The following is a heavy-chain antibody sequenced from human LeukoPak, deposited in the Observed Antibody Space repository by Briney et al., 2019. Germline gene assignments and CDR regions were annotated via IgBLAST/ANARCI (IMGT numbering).Heavy chain of an antibody. V-gene: IGHV3-64*01. CDR1: GFTFSSYA. J-gene: IGHJ6*03. Sequence: GGSLRLSCAASGFTFSSYAMHWVRRAPGKGLEYVSAISSNGGSTYYANSVKGRFTISRDNSKNTLYLQMGSLRAEDMAVYYCARGGKDYYYYYMDVWGKGTTVTISS. D-gene: IGHD4-23*01. CDR3: ARGGKDYYYYYMDV. CDR2: ISSNGGST.